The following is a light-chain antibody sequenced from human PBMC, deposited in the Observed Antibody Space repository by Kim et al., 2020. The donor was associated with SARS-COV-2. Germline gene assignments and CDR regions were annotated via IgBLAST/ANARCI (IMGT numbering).Light chain of an antibody. CDR2: DAT. CDR3: QQSNDWPPLT. Sequence: TPGERANISCRASQTINNKLVWYQHKPGQAPRLLIYDATTRATGVPARFIGSGSETDFTLTISSLQSEDFAVYYCQQSNDWPPLTFGQGTKVDIK. CDR1: QTINNK. V-gene: IGKV3-15*01. J-gene: IGKJ1*01.